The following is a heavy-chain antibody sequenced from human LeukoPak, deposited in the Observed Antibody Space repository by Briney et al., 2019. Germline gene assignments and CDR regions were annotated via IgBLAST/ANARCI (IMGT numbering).Heavy chain of an antibody. D-gene: IGHD1-26*01. CDR2: IKSKTDGGTT. J-gene: IGHJ4*02. Sequence: GGSLRLSCAASGFSFSGYWMSWVRQAPGKGLEWVGRIKSKTDGGTTDYAAPVKGRFTISRDDSKNTLYLQMNSLKTEDTAVYYCTTRELLLGMLVDYWGQGTLVTVSS. V-gene: IGHV3-15*01. CDR1: GFSFSGYW. CDR3: TTRELLLGMLVDY.